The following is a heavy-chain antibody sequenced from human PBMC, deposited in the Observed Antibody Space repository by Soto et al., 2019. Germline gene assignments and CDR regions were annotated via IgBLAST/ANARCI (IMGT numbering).Heavy chain of an antibody. Sequence: GGSLRLSCAASGFTFSDHYMDWVRQAPGKGLEWVGRTRNKANSYTTEYAASVKGRFTISRDDSKNSLYLQMNSLKTEDTAVYYCARGTRTLYGGLDYWGQGTLVTVSS. CDR2: TRNKANSYTT. V-gene: IGHV3-72*01. CDR3: ARGTRTLYGGLDY. J-gene: IGHJ4*02. CDR1: GFTFSDHY. D-gene: IGHD3-16*01.